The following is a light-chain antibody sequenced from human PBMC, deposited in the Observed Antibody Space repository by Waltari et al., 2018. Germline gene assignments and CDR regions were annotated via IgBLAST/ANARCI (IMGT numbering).Light chain of an antibody. Sequence: DIQMTQTPSTLSASVGARFTITWLASQSISNWLAWYQQKPGKAPKLLIYKASTLESGVPSRFGVSGSGTEFTLNISSLQPGDFAAYYGEQYKSYSLRTFGGGTKVEIK. V-gene: IGKV1-5*03. J-gene: IGKJ4*01. CDR2: KAS. CDR3: EQYKSYSLRT. CDR1: QSISNW.